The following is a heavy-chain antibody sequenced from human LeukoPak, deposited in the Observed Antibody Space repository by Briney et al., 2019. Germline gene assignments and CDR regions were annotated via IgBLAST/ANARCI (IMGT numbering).Heavy chain of an antibody. J-gene: IGHJ5*01. D-gene: IGHD3-9*01. CDR3: VRDWDHFDFDS. V-gene: IGHV3-74*01. CDR1: GFTFSNYW. Sequence: GGSLRLSCAASGFTFSNYWMHWVRQAPGKRLVWVSRIKGDGSHTIYADSVKGRFTISRDNAKNTLYPQMKSLRAEDTAVYYCVRDWDHFDFDSWGQGTLVTVSS. CDR2: IKGDGSHT.